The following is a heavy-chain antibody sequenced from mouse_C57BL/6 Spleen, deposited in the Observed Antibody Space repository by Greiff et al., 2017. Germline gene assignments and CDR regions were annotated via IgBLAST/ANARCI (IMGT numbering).Heavy chain of an antibody. D-gene: IGHD2-10*02. CDR2: ISGGGGNT. CDR1: GFTFSSYT. J-gene: IGHJ2*01. CDR3: ARQGYGYYFDY. Sequence: EVKLVESGGGLVKPGGSLKLACAASGFTFSSYTLSWVRLTPEKRLEWVATISGGGGNTYYPDSVKGRFTISRDNAKNTLYLQMSSLRSEDTALYYCARQGYGYYFDYWGQGTTLTVSS. V-gene: IGHV5-9*01.